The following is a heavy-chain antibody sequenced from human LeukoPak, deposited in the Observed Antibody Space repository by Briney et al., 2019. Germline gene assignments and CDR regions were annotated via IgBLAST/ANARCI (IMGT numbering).Heavy chain of an antibody. CDR3: AKDRDCSSTSCYGGNY. CDR1: GFTFSDYY. J-gene: IGHJ4*02. Sequence: PGGSLRLSCAASGFTFSDYYMSWIRQAPGKGLEWVSYISSSGSTIYYADSVKGRFTISRDNSKNTLYLQMNSLRAEDTAVYYCAKDRDCSSTSCYGGNYWGQGTLVTVSS. D-gene: IGHD2-2*01. V-gene: IGHV3-11*01. CDR2: ISSSGSTI.